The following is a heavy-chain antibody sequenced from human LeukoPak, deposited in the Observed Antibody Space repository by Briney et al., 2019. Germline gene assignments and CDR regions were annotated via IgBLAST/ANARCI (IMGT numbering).Heavy chain of an antibody. CDR1: GFTFSSYG. CDR2: ISPNSTRI. D-gene: IGHD1-26*01. Sequence: PGGSLRLSCAASGFTFSSYGMHWVRQAPGKGLEWVSYISPNSTRIDCADSVKGRFTISRDNSKNTLYLQMNSLRAEDTAVYYCAKEMGATNYFEYWGQGTLVTVSS. V-gene: IGHV3-48*01. J-gene: IGHJ4*02. CDR3: AKEMGATNYFEY.